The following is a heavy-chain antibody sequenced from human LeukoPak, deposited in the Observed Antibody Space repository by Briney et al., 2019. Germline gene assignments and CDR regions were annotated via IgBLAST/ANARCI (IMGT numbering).Heavy chain of an antibody. V-gene: IGHV3-48*03. Sequence: PGGSLRLSCAASGFTFSSYEMNWVRQAPGKGGEWVSYISSSGSTIHYADSVKGRFTISRDNSKNTLYLQMNSLRAEDTAVYYCAAGSGWYFGAFDIWGQGTMVTVSS. CDR3: AAGSGWYFGAFDI. CDR2: ISSSGSTI. CDR1: GFTFSSYE. J-gene: IGHJ3*02. D-gene: IGHD6-19*01.